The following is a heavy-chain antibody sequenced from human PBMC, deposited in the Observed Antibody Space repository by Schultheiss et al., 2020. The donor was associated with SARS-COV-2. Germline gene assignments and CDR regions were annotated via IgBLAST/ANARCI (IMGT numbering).Heavy chain of an antibody. J-gene: IGHJ4*02. Sequence: SETLSLTCSVSDGSISSGGYYWSWIRQHPGKGLEWIGEINHSGSTNYNPSLKSRVTISVDTSNNQFSLKLTSVTAADTALYYCARRLGIRAPFDYWGQGTLVTVSS. CDR3: ARRLGIRAPFDY. CDR1: DGSISSGGYY. CDR2: INHSGST. D-gene: IGHD3-16*01. V-gene: IGHV4-31*03.